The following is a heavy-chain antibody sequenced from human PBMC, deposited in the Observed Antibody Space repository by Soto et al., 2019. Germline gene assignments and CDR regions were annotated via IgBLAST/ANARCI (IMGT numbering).Heavy chain of an antibody. V-gene: IGHV4-61*01. CDR1: GGSVSSGSYY. Sequence: QVQLQESGPGLVKPSETLSLTCTVSGGSVSSGSYYWSWIRQPPGKGLEWIGYIYYSGSTNYNPSLKSRVTISVDTSKNQFSLKLSSVTAADTAVYYCARVNSGWYPNFDYWGQGTLVTVSS. CDR2: IYYSGST. CDR3: ARVNSGWYPNFDY. J-gene: IGHJ4*02. D-gene: IGHD6-19*01.